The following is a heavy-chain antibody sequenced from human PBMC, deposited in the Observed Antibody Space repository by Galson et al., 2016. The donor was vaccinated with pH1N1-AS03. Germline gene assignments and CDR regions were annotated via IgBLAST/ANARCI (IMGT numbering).Heavy chain of an antibody. CDR1: GGSTSSYY. D-gene: IGHD3-9*01. V-gene: IGHV4-59*01. CDR3: ARGAYDILTGYYNSAPFDY. J-gene: IGHJ4*02. CDR2: VYYNGIT. Sequence: LSLTCAVSGGSTSSYYWSWIRQPPGKGLEWIGYVYYNGITNYNPSLKSRVTISIDTSKNQFSLKLSSVTAADTAVYYCARGAYDILTGYYNSAPFDYWGRGTLTTVSS.